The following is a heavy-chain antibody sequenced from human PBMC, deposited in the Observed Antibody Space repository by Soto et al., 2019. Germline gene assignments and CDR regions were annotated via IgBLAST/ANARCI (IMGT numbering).Heavy chain of an antibody. CDR1: GFTFSGHW. V-gene: IGHV3-74*01. D-gene: IGHD2-2*01. Sequence: GGSLRLSCAASGFTFSGHWMHWVRQAPGKGLVWVARISGDERGTTYADSVEGRWTISRDNAKNTLYLQMNSLRADDTGIYYCARQRISSSSWFDPWGQGTLVTVSS. J-gene: IGHJ5*02. CDR2: ISGDERGT. CDR3: ARQRISSSSWFDP.